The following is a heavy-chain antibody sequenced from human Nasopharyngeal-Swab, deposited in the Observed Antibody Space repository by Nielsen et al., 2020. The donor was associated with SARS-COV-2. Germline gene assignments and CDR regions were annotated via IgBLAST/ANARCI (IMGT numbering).Heavy chain of an antibody. V-gene: IGHV2-70*01. CDR3: ARILRTGTSNCYYGMDV. CDR1: GFSLSTSGMC. CDR2: IDWDDDK. D-gene: IGHD1-1*01. Sequence: SGPTLVKPTQTLTLTCTFSGFSLSTSGMCVSWIRQPPGKALEWLALIDWDDDKYYSTSLRTRLTISKDTSKNQVVLTMTNMDPVDTATYYCARILRTGTSNCYYGMDVWGQGTTVTVSS. J-gene: IGHJ6*02.